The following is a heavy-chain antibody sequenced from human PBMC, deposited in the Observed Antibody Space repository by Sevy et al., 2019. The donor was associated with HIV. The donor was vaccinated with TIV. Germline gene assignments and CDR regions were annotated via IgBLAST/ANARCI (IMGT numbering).Heavy chain of an antibody. V-gene: IGHV1-2*02. Sequence: ASVKVSCKASGYTFTGYYMHWVRQAPGQGLEWMGWINPNSGGTNYAQKFQGRVTMTRDTSISTAYMELSRLRSDDTAVYYCARGLLVVVAATPVDYWGQGTLVTVPS. CDR3: ARGLLVVVAATPVDY. J-gene: IGHJ4*02. D-gene: IGHD2-15*01. CDR1: GYTFTGYY. CDR2: INPNSGGT.